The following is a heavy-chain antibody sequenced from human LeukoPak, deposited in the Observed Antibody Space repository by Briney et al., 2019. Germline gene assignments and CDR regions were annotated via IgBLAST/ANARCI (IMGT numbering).Heavy chain of an antibody. CDR3: ARDNGGMSDY. CDR1: GGTFSNYT. D-gene: IGHD4-23*01. J-gene: IGHJ4*02. V-gene: IGHV1-69*04. Sequence: VASVKVSCRASGGTFSNYTISWVRQAPGEGLEWMGRIIPILGIANYAQKFQGRVTITADKSTSTAYMELSSLRSEDTAVYYCARDNGGMSDYWGQGTLVTVSS. CDR2: IIPILGIA.